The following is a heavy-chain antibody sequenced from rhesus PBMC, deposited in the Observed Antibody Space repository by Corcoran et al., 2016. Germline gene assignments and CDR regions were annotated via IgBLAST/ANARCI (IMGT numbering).Heavy chain of an antibody. D-gene: IGHD7-45*01. V-gene: IGHV1-111*02. Sequence: EVQLVQSGAEVKKPGASVKISCKASGYTFTDYYLHWVRQAPGKGLEWMGRVDPYDGEAIHVQKFQDRVTITADTSTDTAYRELSSLRSEDTAVYYCATSLTGDRYFDYWGQGVLVTVSS. J-gene: IGHJ4*01. CDR2: VDPYDGEA. CDR3: ATSLTGDRYFDY. CDR1: GYTFTDYY.